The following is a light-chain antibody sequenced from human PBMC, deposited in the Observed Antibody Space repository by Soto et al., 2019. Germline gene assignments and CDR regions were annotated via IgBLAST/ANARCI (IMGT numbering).Light chain of an antibody. CDR3: QHYNNWPA. V-gene: IGKV3-15*01. CDR1: QSVRSN. J-gene: IGKJ1*01. CDR2: GAS. Sequence: EIMMTQSPAPLSVSPGDRATLSCRASQSVRSNLAWYQQKPGQSPRLLIYGASTRATGVPARFSGSGSGTEFTLTISSLQSEDFAVYYCQHYNNWPAFGQGTKVEIK.